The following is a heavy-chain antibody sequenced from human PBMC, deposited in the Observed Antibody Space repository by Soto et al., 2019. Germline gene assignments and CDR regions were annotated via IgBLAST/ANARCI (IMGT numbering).Heavy chain of an antibody. D-gene: IGHD3-22*01. V-gene: IGHV1-46*01. CDR3: ASDIGYDSSGYAVDY. J-gene: IGHJ4*02. CDR1: GYTVTSYD. Sequence: ASGKVSCKASGYTVTSYDMHWVRQAPGQGLEWMGIINPSGGSTSYAQKFQGRVTMTRDTSTSTVYMELSSLRSEDTAVYYCASDIGYDSSGYAVDYWGQATLVTVSS. CDR2: INPSGGST.